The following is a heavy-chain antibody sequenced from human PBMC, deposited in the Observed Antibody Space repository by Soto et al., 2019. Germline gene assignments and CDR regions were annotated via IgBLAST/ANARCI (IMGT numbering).Heavy chain of an antibody. D-gene: IGHD3-16*01. V-gene: IGHV5-51*01. J-gene: IGHJ6*02. CDR2: IYPGDSDT. CDR1: GYRFASYG. Sequence: RGESLKISCKGSGYRFASYGIGWVRQMPEKGLEWVGVIYPGDSDTRYSPSFQGQVTISADKSISTAYLQWSSLKASDTAMYYCARQFVYGMDVWGQGTTVTVSS. CDR3: ARQFVYGMDV.